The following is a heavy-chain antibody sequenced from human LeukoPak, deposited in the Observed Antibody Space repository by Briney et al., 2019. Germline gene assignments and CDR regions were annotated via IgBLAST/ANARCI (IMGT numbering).Heavy chain of an antibody. CDR1: GGSISSYY. D-gene: IGHD2-15*01. V-gene: IGHV4-59*08. CDR2: IYYSGST. CDR3: ASLAATNRRGAFDI. Sequence: SETLSLTCTVSGGSISSYYWSWIRQPPGKGLEWIGYIYYSGSTNYNPSLKSRVTISVDTSKNQFSLKLSSVTAADTAVYYCASLAATNRRGAFDIWGQGTMVTVSS. J-gene: IGHJ3*02.